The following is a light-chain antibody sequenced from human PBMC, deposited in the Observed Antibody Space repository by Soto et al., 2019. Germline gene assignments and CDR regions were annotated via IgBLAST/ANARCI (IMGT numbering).Light chain of an antibody. CDR3: CLYAGSAWG. CDR1: SSDVGSYNL. Sequence: QSALTQPASVSGSPGQSITISCTGTSSDVGSYNLVSWYQHHPGKAPKLMIYEVSKRPSGVFNRFSGSKSVNTASLTISGLQGEDEAAYSFCLYAGSAWGFGGGTKLTLL. CDR2: EVS. V-gene: IGLV2-23*02. J-gene: IGLJ3*02.